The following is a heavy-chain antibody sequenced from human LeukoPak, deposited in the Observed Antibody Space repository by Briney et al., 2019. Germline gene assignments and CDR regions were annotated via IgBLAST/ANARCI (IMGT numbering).Heavy chain of an antibody. J-gene: IGHJ4*02. CDR1: VFTFSSYA. CDR3: ARDTKDY. Sequence: GRSLRLSCAASVFTFSSYAMHWVRQASGKGLEWVAVISYDGSNKYYADSVEGRFTISRDNSKNTLYLQMNSLRAEDTAVYYCARDTKDYWGQGTLVVVSS. V-gene: IGHV3-30*04. D-gene: IGHD2-2*01. CDR2: ISYDGSNK.